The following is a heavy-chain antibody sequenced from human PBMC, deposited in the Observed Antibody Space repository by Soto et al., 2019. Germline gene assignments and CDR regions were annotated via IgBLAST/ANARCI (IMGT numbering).Heavy chain of an antibody. J-gene: IGHJ4*02. CDR3: ARGFMYYYDTTVGVWFDY. V-gene: IGHV1-2*04. D-gene: IGHD3-22*01. CDR1: GYTFTGYY. Sequence: GASVKVSCKASGYTFTGYYMHWVRQAPGQGLEWMGWINPNSGGTNYAQKFQDWVTMTRDTSISTAYMELSRLRSDDTAVYYCARGFMYYYDTTVGVWFDYWGQGTMVTVSS. CDR2: INPNSGGT.